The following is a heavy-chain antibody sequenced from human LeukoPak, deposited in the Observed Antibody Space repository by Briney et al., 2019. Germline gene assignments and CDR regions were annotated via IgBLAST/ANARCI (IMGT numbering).Heavy chain of an antibody. CDR3: ARGVGSSWYYYYYMDV. D-gene: IGHD6-13*01. Sequence: SETLSLSCAVYGGSFSGYYWSWIRQPPGKGLEWIGEINHSGSTNYNPSLKSRVTISVDTSKNQFSLKLSSVTAADTAVYYCARGVGSSWYYYYYMDVWGKGTTVTVSS. CDR1: GGSFSGYY. V-gene: IGHV4-34*01. CDR2: INHSGST. J-gene: IGHJ6*03.